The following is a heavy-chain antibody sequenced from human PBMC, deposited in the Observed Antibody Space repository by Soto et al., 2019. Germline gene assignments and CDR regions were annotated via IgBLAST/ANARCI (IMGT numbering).Heavy chain of an antibody. J-gene: IGHJ4*02. CDR3: ARDPDYGDYWGYFFDS. CDR2: INPTSGGT. Sequence: QVQLVQSGAEVKKPGASVKVSCKTSGYTFAAYYIHWIGQAPGQGLEWMGWINPTSGGTVYAQNFQDRVTMTRDTSISTAYMELRSLNSDDTAVYYCARDPDYGDYWGYFFDSWGQGTPVTVSS. V-gene: IGHV1-2*02. D-gene: IGHD4-17*01. CDR1: GYTFAAYY.